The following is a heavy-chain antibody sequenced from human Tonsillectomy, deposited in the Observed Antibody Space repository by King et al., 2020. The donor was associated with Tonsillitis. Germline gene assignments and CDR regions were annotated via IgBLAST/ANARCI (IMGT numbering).Heavy chain of an antibody. CDR3: ATGPTGGSGDAFDI. CDR1: GYTLTELS. D-gene: IGHD2-15*01. Sequence: QLVQSGAEVKKPGASVKVSCQVSGYTLTELSMHWVRQAPGKGLEWMGGFDPEDGETIYAQKFQGRVTMTEDTSTDTAYMELSSLRSEDTAVYYCATGPTGGSGDAFDIWGQGTMVTVSS. J-gene: IGHJ3*02. V-gene: IGHV1-24*01. CDR2: FDPEDGET.